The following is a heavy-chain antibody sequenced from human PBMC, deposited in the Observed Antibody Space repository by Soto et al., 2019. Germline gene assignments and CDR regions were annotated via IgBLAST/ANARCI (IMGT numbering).Heavy chain of an antibody. CDR1: GYTFTSYG. D-gene: IGHD1-26*01. CDR3: ARDGLGGTTLYYYGMDV. CDR2: ISAYNGNT. V-gene: IGHV1-18*03. Sequence: QVQLVQSGAEVKKPGASVKVSCKASGYTFTSYGISWVRQAPGQGLEWMGWISAYNGNTNYAQKLQGRVTMTTDTSTSKAYKELRSLKSDDMAVYNCARDGLGGTTLYYYGMDVWGEGTTVTVSS. J-gene: IGHJ6*04.